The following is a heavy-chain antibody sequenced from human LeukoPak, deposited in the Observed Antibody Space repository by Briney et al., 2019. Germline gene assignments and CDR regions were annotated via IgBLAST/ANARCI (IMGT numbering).Heavy chain of an antibody. Sequence: ASVEVSCKASGYTFTSYGISWVRQAPGQGLEWMGWISAYNGNTNYAQKLQGRVTMTTDTSTSTAYMELRSLRSDDTAVYYCARDRVVPAAIPGGDYWGQGTLVTVSS. CDR3: ARDRVVPAAIPGGDY. D-gene: IGHD2-2*02. V-gene: IGHV1-18*01. J-gene: IGHJ4*02. CDR2: ISAYNGNT. CDR1: GYTFTSYG.